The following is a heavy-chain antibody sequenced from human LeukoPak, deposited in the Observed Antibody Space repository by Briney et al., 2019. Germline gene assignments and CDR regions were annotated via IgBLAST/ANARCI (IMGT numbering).Heavy chain of an antibody. J-gene: IGHJ3*02. Sequence: SVKVSCKASGGTFSSYAIGWVRQAPGQGLEWMGGIIPIFGTANYAQKFQGRVTITADESTSTAYMELSSLRSEDTAVYYCARPVGSKDAFDIWGQGTMVTVSS. CDR2: IIPIFGTA. CDR1: GGTFSSYA. D-gene: IGHD1-26*01. V-gene: IGHV1-69*01. CDR3: ARPVGSKDAFDI.